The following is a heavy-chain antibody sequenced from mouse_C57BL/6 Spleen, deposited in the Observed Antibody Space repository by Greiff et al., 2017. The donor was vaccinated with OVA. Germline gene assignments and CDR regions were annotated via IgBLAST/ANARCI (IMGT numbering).Heavy chain of an antibody. CDR3: AVYGSSYYYAMDY. J-gene: IGHJ4*01. CDR1: GYTFTDYN. Sequence: EVQLQESGPELVKPGASVKMSCKASGYTFTDYNMHWVKQSHGKSLEWIGYINPNNGGTSYNQKFKGKATLTVNKSSSTAYMELRSLTSEDAAVYYCAVYGSSYYYAMDYWGQGTSVTVSS. CDR2: INPNNGGT. D-gene: IGHD1-1*01. V-gene: IGHV1-22*01.